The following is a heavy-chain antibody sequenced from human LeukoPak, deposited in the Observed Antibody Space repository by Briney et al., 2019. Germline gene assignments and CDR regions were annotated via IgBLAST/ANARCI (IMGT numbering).Heavy chain of an antibody. J-gene: IGHJ4*02. Sequence: ASVKVSCKASGYTFTGYYMHWVRQAPGQGLEWMGWINPNSGGTNYAQKFQGRVTMTRDTSISTAYMELSRLRSDDTAVYYCARARISYCSGGSCYYYFDYWGQGTLVTVSS. CDR1: GYTFTGYY. CDR3: ARARISYCSGGSCYYYFDY. D-gene: IGHD2-15*01. CDR2: INPNSGGT. V-gene: IGHV1-2*02.